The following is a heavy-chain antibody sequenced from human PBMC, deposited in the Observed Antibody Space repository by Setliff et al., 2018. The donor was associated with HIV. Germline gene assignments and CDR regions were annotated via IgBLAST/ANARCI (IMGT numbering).Heavy chain of an antibody. CDR2: INPSDGST. V-gene: IGHV1-46*01. CDR1: GYTFTSYT. Sequence: ASVKVSCKASGYTFTSYTLHWVRQAPGQGLEWMGIINPSDGSTSYAQKLQGRVTMTRDTSTSTVYMELSSLRSEDTAVFYCARTPEGAAVFDYWGQGTLVTVSS. J-gene: IGHJ4*02. D-gene: IGHD6-25*01. CDR3: ARTPEGAAVFDY.